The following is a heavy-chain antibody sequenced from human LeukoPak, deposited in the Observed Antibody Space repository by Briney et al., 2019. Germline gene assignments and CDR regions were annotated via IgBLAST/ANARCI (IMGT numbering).Heavy chain of an antibody. Sequence: GGSLRLSCAASGFTFSSYGMHWVRQAPGKGLEWVAVIWYDGSNKYYADSVKGRFTISRDNSKNTLYLQMNSLRAEDTAVYYCARAGGSIAVAGHDAFDIWGQGTMVTVSS. D-gene: IGHD6-19*01. CDR1: GFTFSSYG. J-gene: IGHJ3*02. CDR2: IWYDGSNK. CDR3: ARAGGSIAVAGHDAFDI. V-gene: IGHV3-33*01.